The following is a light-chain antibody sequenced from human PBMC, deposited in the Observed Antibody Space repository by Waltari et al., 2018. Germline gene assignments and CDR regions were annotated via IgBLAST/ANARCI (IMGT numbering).Light chain of an antibody. J-gene: IGKJ2*01. CDR1: QSVSSSY. CDR2: GAS. CDR3: QQYGSSPLYT. Sequence: EIVLTQSPGTLSLSPGERATLSCRASQSVSSSYLAWYPQNPGQAPRLLIYGASSRAIGIPDRFSGSGSGTDFTLTISRLEPEDFAVYSCQQYGSSPLYTFGQGTKLEFK. V-gene: IGKV3-20*01.